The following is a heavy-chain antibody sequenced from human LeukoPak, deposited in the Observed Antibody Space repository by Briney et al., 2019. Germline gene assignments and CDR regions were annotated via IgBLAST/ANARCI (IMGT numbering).Heavy chain of an antibody. J-gene: IGHJ3*01. D-gene: IGHD3-22*01. CDR2: IYPGDSDT. CDR3: ARPPRDDSSAYYSAFVL. V-gene: IGHV5-51*01. CDR1: GYRFTNYW. Sequence: GESLKISCKGSGYRFTNYWIGWVRQLPGKGLEWLGIIYPGDSDTRYSPSFQGQVTISADKSISTAYLQWSSLKASETAMYYCARPPRDDSSAYYSAFVLWGQGTMVTVSS.